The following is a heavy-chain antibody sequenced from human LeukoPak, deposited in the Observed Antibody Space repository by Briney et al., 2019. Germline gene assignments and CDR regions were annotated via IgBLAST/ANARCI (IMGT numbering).Heavy chain of an antibody. D-gene: IGHD2-2*01. CDR1: GGSFSGYY. CDR3: ARVPSVVVVPAAEEEDY. Sequence: RASETLSLTCAVYGGSFSGYYWSWVRQAPGKGLEWVSSISSSSSYIYYADSVKGRFTISRDNAKNSLYLQMNSLRAEDTAVYYCARVPSVVVVPAAEEEDYWGQGTLVTVSS. J-gene: IGHJ4*02. V-gene: IGHV3-21*01. CDR2: ISSSSSYI.